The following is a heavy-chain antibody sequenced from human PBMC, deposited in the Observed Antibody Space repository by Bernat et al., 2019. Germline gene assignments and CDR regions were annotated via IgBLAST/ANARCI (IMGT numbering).Heavy chain of an antibody. CDR1: GYTFTSYY. D-gene: IGHD2-2*01. Sequence: QVQLVQSGAEVKKPGASVKVSCKASGYTFTSYYMHWVRQAPGQGLEWMGIINPSGGSTSYAQKFQGRVTMTRDTSTSTVYMELSSLRSEDTAVYYCARGIRYCSSTSCGHFDYWGQGTLVTVSS. V-gene: IGHV1-46*01. CDR3: ARGIRYCSSTSCGHFDY. CDR2: INPSGGST. J-gene: IGHJ4*02.